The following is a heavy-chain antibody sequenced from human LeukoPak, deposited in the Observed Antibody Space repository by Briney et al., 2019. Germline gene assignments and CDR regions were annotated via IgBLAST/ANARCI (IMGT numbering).Heavy chain of an antibody. CDR3: ARERLGAGFAP. D-gene: IGHD1-26*01. Sequence: KPSETLSLTCTVPGVSISSYYWSWIRQPPGKGLEWIGYIYYSGSTNYTPSLKSRVTISIDTSKNHFSLKLNSVTAADTAVYYCARERLGAGFAPWGQGNLVTVSS. CDR1: GVSISSYY. J-gene: IGHJ5*02. CDR2: IYYSGST. V-gene: IGHV4-59*01.